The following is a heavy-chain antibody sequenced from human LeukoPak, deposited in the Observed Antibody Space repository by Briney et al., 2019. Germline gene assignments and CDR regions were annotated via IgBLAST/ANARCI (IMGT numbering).Heavy chain of an antibody. CDR2: ISGSGGST. CDR3: AKEGDYGDYLRYYYGMDV. CDR1: GFTLSSYA. J-gene: IGHJ6*02. V-gene: IGHV3-23*01. Sequence: GGSLRLSCAASGFTLSSYAMSWVRQAPGKGLEWVSAISGSGGSTYYADSVKGRFTISRDNSKNTLYLQMNSLRAEDTAVYYCAKEGDYGDYLRYYYGMDVWGQGTTVTVSS. D-gene: IGHD4-17*01.